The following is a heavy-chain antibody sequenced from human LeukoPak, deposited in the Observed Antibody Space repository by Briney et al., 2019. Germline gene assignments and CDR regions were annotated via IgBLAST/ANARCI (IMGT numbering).Heavy chain of an antibody. CDR1: GGSISSSSYY. CDR3: ARAEEAGVYDFWSGYYFDY. D-gene: IGHD3-3*01. Sequence: SETLSLTCTVSGGSISSSSYYWGWIRQPPGKGLEWIGSIYYSGSTYYNPSLKSRVTISVDTSKNQFSLKLSSVTAADTAVYYCARAEEAGVYDFWSGYYFDYWGQGTLVTVSS. J-gene: IGHJ4*02. CDR2: IYYSGST. V-gene: IGHV4-39*07.